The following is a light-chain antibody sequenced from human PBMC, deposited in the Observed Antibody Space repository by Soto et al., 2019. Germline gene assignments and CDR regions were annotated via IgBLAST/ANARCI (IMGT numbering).Light chain of an antibody. V-gene: IGLV2-14*03. CDR3: SSYTLFTTV. CDR2: EVG. Sequence: QSVLTQPASVSGSPGQSITISCTGTSSDLGGSKYVSWYQQHPGKAPRLVIYEVGNRPSGVSNRFSGSKSGNTASLTISGLQAEDEADYYCSSYTLFTTVFGTGTKLTVL. CDR1: SSDLGGSKY. J-gene: IGLJ1*01.